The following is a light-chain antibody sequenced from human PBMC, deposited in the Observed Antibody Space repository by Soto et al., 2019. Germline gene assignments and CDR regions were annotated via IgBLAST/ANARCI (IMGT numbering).Light chain of an antibody. V-gene: IGKV1-39*01. J-gene: IGKJ5*01. Sequence: DIQMTQSPSSLSASVGDRVNITCRASHSANNYFHRSQQKPGKAPRLLLHSAVKLDFGVASRFSGSGSGTDFALTISGLQPEDVSSYFGQQTDNNPISFGPGTRL. CDR2: SAV. CDR3: QQTDNNPIS. CDR1: HSANNY.